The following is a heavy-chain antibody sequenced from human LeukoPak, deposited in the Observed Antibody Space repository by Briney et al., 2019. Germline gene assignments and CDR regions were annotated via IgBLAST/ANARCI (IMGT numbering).Heavy chain of an antibody. Sequence: GASVKVSCKASGYTFTSYGISWVRQAPGQGLEWMGRIIPILGIANYAQKFQGRVTITADKSTSTAYMELSSLRSEDTAVYYCARVFGARSYYFDYWGQGTLVTVSS. D-gene: IGHD3-10*01. J-gene: IGHJ4*02. CDR3: ARVFGARSYYFDY. CDR2: IIPILGIA. V-gene: IGHV1-69*04. CDR1: GYTFTSYG.